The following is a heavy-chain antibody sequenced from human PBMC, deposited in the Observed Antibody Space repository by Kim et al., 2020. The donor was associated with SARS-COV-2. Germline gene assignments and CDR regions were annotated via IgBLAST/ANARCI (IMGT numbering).Heavy chain of an antibody. D-gene: IGHD1-26*01. CDR2: ISYDGSNK. CDR3: AKDRSGDYYYGMDV. Sequence: GGSLRLSCAASGFTFSSYGMHWVRQAPGKGLEWVAVISYDGSNKYYADSVKGRFTISRDNSKNTLYLQMNSLRAEDTAVYYCAKDRSGDYYYGMDVWGQRTTVTVSS. CDR1: GFTFSSYG. V-gene: IGHV3-30*18. J-gene: IGHJ6*02.